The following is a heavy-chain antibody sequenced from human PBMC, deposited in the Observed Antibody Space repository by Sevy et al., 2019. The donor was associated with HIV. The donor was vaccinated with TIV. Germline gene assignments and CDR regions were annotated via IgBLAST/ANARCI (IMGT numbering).Heavy chain of an antibody. CDR1: GYTFTGYN. CDR2: INPNSDGT. V-gene: IGHV1-2*06. CDR3: ARGENFWSASYYFDY. D-gene: IGHD3-3*01. J-gene: IGHJ4*02. Sequence: ASVKVSCKASGYTFTGYNIHWLRQAPVQGLEWMGRINPNSDGTNYAQKFQGRVTMTSDTSISTAYMELSRLRSDDTAVYYCARGENFWSASYYFDYWGQGTLVTVSS.